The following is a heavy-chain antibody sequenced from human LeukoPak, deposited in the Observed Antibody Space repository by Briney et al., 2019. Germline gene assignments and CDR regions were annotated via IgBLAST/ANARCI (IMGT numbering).Heavy chain of an antibody. J-gene: IGHJ5*02. D-gene: IGHD3-10*01. CDR1: GYTFTSYD. CDR3: ARGFVPNYGSGSYYTNWFDP. V-gene: IGHV1-8*01. CDR2: MNPNNGNT. Sequence: ASVKVSCKASGYTFTSYDINWVRQATGQGLEWMGWMNPNNGNTGYAQKFQGRVTMTRNTSISTAYMELSSLRSEDTAVYYCARGFVPNYGSGSYYTNWFDPWGQGTLVTVSS.